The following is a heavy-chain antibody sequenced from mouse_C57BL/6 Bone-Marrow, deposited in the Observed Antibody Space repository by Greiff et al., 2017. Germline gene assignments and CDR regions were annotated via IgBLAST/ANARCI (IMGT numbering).Heavy chain of an antibody. CDR3: AIKDYAMDY. Sequence: VHVKQSGPELVKPGASVKISCKASGYSFTGYYMNWVKQSPEKSLEWIGEINPSTGGTTYNQKFKAKASLTVDKSSSTAYMQLKSLTSEDSAVYYCAIKDYAMDYWGQGTSVTVSS. D-gene: IGHD1-3*01. CDR1: GYSFTGYY. CDR2: INPSTGGT. J-gene: IGHJ4*01. V-gene: IGHV1-42*01.